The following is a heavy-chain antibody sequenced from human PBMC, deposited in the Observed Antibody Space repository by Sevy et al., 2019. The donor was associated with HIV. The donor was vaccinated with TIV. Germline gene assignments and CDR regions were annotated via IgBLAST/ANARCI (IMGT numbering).Heavy chain of an antibody. CDR2: ISSRDYFI. J-gene: IGHJ4*02. D-gene: IGHD5-18*01. V-gene: IGHV3-11*01. CDR1: GFTFSDYY. CDR3: ARVRYTYGNFFFDY. Sequence: GGSLKLSCTASGFTFSDYYMIWIRQAPGKGLEWISYISSRDYFIYYADSVKGRFTISRDNAKNSMFLHMSSLRAEDTALYYCARVRYTYGNFFFDYWGQGTLVNVSS.